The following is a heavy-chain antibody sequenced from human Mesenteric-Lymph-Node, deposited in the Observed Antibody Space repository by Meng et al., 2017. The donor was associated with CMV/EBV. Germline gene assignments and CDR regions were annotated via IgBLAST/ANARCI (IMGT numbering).Heavy chain of an antibody. CDR2: IGGSGGGT. V-gene: IGHV3-23*01. Sequence: GESLKISCAASGFTFSKYAMTWVRLAPGKGLEWVSGIGGSGGGTNYADSVKGRFTISRSNAKNSLYLQINSLRAEDTAVYYCARHYGDSYWYFDLWGRGTLVTVSS. D-gene: IGHD4-17*01. CDR1: GFTFSKYA. CDR3: ARHYGDSYWYFDL. J-gene: IGHJ2*01.